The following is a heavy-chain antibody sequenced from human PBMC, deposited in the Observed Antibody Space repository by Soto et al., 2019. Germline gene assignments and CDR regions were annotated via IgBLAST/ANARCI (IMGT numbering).Heavy chain of an antibody. CDR2: IYYYGST. CDR3: ASSNIAAAGFYNYGMDV. Sequence: PSETLSLTCTVSGGSISSYYWSWIRQPPGKGLEWIGYIYYYGSTNYNPSLKSRVTISVDTSKNQFSLKLSSVTAADTAVYYCASSNIAAAGFYNYGMDVWGRGTTVTVSS. D-gene: IGHD6-13*01. V-gene: IGHV4-59*01. CDR1: GGSISSYY. J-gene: IGHJ6*02.